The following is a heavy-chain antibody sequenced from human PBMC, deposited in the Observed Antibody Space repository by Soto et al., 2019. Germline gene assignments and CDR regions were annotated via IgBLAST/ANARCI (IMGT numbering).Heavy chain of an antibody. CDR1: GYTFNHYA. V-gene: IGHV1-18*04. D-gene: IGHD5-12*01. CDR2: ISAYNGNT. Sequence: QVQLVQSGPEVRKPGASVKVSCKASGYTFNHYAISWVRQAPGQGLEWMGWISAYNGNTNYAQKFESRVTMTTDSSTSTSAVEVSILRSDDTAVYYRARDIVATIQGDYWGQGTLVTVSS. CDR3: ARDIVATIQGDY. J-gene: IGHJ4*02.